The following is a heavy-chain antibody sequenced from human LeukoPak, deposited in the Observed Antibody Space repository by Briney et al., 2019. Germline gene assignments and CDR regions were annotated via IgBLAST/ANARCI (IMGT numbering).Heavy chain of an antibody. J-gene: IGHJ4*02. CDR2: INLDGSTA. V-gene: IGHV3-74*03. CDR3: ARDWTPDY. D-gene: IGHD3/OR15-3a*01. Sequence: GGSLRLSCEASGFSISNYWMLWVRQAPGKGLVWVSRINLDGSTAEYADSVKGRFTISRDNARNTLYLQMNSLRVEDTAVYYCARDWTPDYWGQGTLLTVSS. CDR1: GFSISNYW.